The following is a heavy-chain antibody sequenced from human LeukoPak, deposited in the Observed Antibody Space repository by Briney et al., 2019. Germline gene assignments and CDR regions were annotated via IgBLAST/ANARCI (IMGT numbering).Heavy chain of an antibody. J-gene: IGHJ4*02. CDR1: GYTFTSYD. V-gene: IGHV1-8*01. D-gene: IGHD3-9*01. CDR2: TNPNSGNT. Sequence: ASVKVSCKASGYTFTSYDINWVRQATGQGLEWMGWTNPNSGNTGYAQKFQGRVTMTRNTSISTAYMELSSLRSEDTAVYYCARGGGPWFDWLFWFDYCGQGTLVTVSS. CDR3: ARGGGPWFDWLFWFDY.